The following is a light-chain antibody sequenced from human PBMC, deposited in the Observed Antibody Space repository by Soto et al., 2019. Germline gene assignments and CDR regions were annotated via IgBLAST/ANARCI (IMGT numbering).Light chain of an antibody. CDR3: RQYYDCPYS. CDR2: AAS. V-gene: IGKV1-6*01. Sequence: AIQMPQSPPSLSASVGDRVIISCRASQDIRVDVGWLQQRPGHAPNLLLYAASTLHTGVPSTFTGSGSGTDCSITINDLLPADGSTYFCRQYYDCPYSFGKGTKQDI. J-gene: IGKJ2*01. CDR1: QDIRVD.